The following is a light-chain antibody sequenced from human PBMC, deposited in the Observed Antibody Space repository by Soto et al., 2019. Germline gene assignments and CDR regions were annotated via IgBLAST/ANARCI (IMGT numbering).Light chain of an antibody. V-gene: IGKV2-24*01. CDR2: QIS. CDR3: IQATQSWT. CDR1: QSLVHSDGNSY. J-gene: IGKJ1*01. Sequence: DIVMTQTPLSSPVTLGQPASISCRSSQSLVHSDGNSYLNWLQQRPGQPPRPLIYQISKRFSGVPDRFSGSGAGTDFTLTSSRVEAEDVGVYYCIQATQSWTFGQGTKVEIK.